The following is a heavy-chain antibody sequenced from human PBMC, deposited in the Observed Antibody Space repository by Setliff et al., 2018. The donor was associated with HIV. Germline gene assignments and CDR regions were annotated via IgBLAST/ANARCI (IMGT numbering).Heavy chain of an antibody. CDR2: IIPKSGET. D-gene: IGHD3-3*01. Sequence: ASVKVSCKSSGYTFTAHHIHWVRQAPGQGPEWMGWIIPKSGETSYAEKFRGRVTMTRDTSLSTAYMELSWLTSDDTAVYYCARVVDRDYDFWSAYEYWGQGTMVTSPQ. J-gene: IGHJ4*02. V-gene: IGHV1-2*02. CDR3: ARVVDRDYDFWSAYEY. CDR1: GYTFTAHH.